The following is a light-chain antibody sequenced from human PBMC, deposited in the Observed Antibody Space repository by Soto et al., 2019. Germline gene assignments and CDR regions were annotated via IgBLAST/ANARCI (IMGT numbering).Light chain of an antibody. J-gene: IGKJ2*01. V-gene: IGKV1-13*02. CDR1: QGISNA. CDR3: QQYDGSPRT. Sequence: ATQLTQSPSSLSASVGERVSITCRASQGISNALAWYRQKPGNPPNLLIYDASRLESGVPSRFSGSGSGTQFTLTISSLQPEDFATYFCQQYDGSPRTFGQGTKLEIK. CDR2: DAS.